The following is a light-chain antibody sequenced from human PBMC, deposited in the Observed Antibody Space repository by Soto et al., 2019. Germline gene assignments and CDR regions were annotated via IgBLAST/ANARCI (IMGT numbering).Light chain of an antibody. CDR1: QSISSW. V-gene: IGKV1-5*01. J-gene: IGKJ1*01. CDR3: QQYNSYSRT. Sequence: DIQMTQSPTSLSGSVVDRVTITCLASQSISSWLAWYQQKPGKAPKLLIYDASSLESGVPSRFSGSGSGTEFTLTISSLQPDDFATYYCQQYNSYSRTCGQGTKGDIK. CDR2: DAS.